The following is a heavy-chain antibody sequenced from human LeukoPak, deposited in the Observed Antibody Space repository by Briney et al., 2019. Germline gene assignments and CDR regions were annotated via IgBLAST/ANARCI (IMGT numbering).Heavy chain of an antibody. CDR1: GFTFSSYA. D-gene: IGHD3-10*01. J-gene: IGHJ3*02. V-gene: IGHV3-23*01. CDR2: ISGSGGST. Sequence: PGGSLRLSCAASGFTFSSYAMSWVRQAPGKGLEWVSAISGSGGSTYYADSVKGRFTISRDNSKNTLYLQMNSLRAEDTAVYYCAGYMVRGVILRAFDIWGQGTMVTVSS. CDR3: AGYMVRGVILRAFDI.